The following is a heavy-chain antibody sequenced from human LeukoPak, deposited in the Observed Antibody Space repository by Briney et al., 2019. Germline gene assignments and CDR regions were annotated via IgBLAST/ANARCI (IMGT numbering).Heavy chain of an antibody. D-gene: IGHD2-15*01. CDR1: GFTFSNYG. J-gene: IGHJ4*02. CDR3: AKVRVGTAHFDY. Sequence: GESLRLSCAASGFTFSNYGMHWVRQAPGKGLEWVVVISHDGSNNNYADSVKGRFTISRDNSKNTLYLQMNSLRPEDTAVYYCAKVRVGTAHFDYWGQGTLVTVSS. V-gene: IGHV3-30*18. CDR2: ISHDGSNN.